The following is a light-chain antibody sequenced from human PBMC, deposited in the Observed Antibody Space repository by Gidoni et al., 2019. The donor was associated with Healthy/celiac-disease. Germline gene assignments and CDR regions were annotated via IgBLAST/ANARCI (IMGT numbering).Light chain of an antibody. V-gene: IGLV2-14*01. CDR3: SSYTSSSTPVV. Sequence: QSALTQPASVSGSPGQSITISCTGTSSDVGGYNYVSWYQQHPGKAPNLMIYEVSNRPSGVSTRFSGPKSGNTASLTISGLQAEDEADYYCSSYTSSSTPVVFGGGTKLTVL. CDR1: SSDVGGYNY. CDR2: EVS. J-gene: IGLJ2*01.